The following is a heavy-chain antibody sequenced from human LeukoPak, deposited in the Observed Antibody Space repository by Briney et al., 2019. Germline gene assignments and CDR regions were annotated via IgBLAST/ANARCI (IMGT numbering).Heavy chain of an antibody. CDR3: ARARYVNSFYAFDI. V-gene: IGHV4-59*01. Sequence: PSETLSLTCTVSGGSISSYYWSWIRLPPGKGLEWIGYLSKSGNTNYSPSLKSRVAIFGDTSKNQFFLKLSSVTAADTAVYYCARARYVNSFYAFDIWGQGTLVTVSS. J-gene: IGHJ3*02. D-gene: IGHD3-9*01. CDR2: LSKSGNT. CDR1: GGSISSYY.